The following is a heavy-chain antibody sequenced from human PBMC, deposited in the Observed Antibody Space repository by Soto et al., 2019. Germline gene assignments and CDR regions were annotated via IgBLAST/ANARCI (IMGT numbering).Heavy chain of an antibody. D-gene: IGHD7-27*01. Sequence: EVQLLESGGGLVQRGGSLRLSCAASGFTFSSYAMSWVRQAPGKGLEWVSAISGSGASTYYADSVKGQFTISRDNSKNTRYLQMNSLRAEATAVYYCAKVTLGWGTFGYWGQGTLVTVSS. CDR2: ISGSGAST. CDR1: GFTFSSYA. CDR3: AKVTLGWGTFGY. V-gene: IGHV3-23*01. J-gene: IGHJ4*02.